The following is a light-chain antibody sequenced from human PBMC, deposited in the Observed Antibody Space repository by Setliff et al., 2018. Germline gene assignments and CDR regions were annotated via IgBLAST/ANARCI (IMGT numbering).Light chain of an antibody. CDR3: QSYDNSLGGSV. J-gene: IGLJ2*01. V-gene: IGLV2-14*03. CDR2: GVS. CDR1: SSDIGGYNY. Sequence: QSALTQPASVSGSPGQSITISCTGPSSDIGGYNYVSWYQQYPGKAPQLIIYGVSKRPSGVSDRFSGSKSGNTASLTISGLQVEDEADYYCQSYDNSLGGSVFGGGTKVTVL.